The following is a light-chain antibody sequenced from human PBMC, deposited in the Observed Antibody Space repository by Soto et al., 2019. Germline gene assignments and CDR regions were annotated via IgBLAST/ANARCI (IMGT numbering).Light chain of an antibody. J-gene: IGKJ1*01. CDR2: DAS. CDR1: ESVSSY. Sequence: EIVLTQSPATLSLSPGERATLPCRADESVSSYLAWYQQKPGQAPRLLIYDASNRATGVPARFSGSGSGTDFTLTVSSLEPEDFAVYYCQQRRSWPRTFGQGTKVDIK. V-gene: IGKV3-11*01. CDR3: QQRRSWPRT.